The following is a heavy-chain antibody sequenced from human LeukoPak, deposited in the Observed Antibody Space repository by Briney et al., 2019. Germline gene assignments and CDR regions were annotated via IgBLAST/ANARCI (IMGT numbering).Heavy chain of an antibody. D-gene: IGHD4-17*01. V-gene: IGHV3-53*01. Sequence: GGSLRLSCAVSGLTVTDNYMSWVRQAPGKGLEWVSVIYPDGSTYHADSVKGRFTISRDNSKNTLFLQMNTLRADDTAVYHCARTYPVYGDYDYWGQGTLVTVSS. J-gene: IGHJ4*02. CDR2: IYPDGST. CDR3: ARTYPVYGDYDY. CDR1: GLTVTDNY.